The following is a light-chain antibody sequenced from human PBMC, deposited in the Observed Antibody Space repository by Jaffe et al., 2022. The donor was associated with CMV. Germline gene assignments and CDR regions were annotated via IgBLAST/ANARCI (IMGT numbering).Light chain of an antibody. CDR3: AAWDDSLNGHLV. J-gene: IGLJ2*01. V-gene: IGLV1-44*01. CDR1: TSNIGSNT. CDR2: NNN. Sequence: QSVLTQPPSASGTPGQRVAISCSGSTSNIGSNTVNWYQQFPETAPKLLIYNNNQRPSGVPDRFSGSKSGTSASLAISGLQSEDEADYYCAAWDDSLNGHLVFGGGTKLTVL.